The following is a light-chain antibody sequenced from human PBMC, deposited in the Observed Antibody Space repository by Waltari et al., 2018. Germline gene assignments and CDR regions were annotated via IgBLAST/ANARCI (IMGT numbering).Light chain of an antibody. Sequence: QSALTQPPSVSVTPGQRVTISFSTYSPDIGSAPVNWYQQLPGTAPKLLIFGNDQRPSGVPDRFSGSKSGTSASLAIRGLQSEDEADYYCAAWDKSLSGPVFGGGTKLTVL. CDR2: GND. CDR3: AAWDKSLSGPV. J-gene: IGLJ3*02. CDR1: SPDIGSAP. V-gene: IGLV1-44*01.